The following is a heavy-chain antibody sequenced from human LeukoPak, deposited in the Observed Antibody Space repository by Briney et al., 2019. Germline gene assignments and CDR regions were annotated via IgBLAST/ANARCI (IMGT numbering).Heavy chain of an antibody. CDR3: ATPNEYSSFGGRQFDY. V-gene: IGHV1-69*05. J-gene: IGHJ4*02. Sequence: GASVKVSCKASGGTFSSYAISWVRQAPGQGLEWMGVIIPIFGTANYAQKFQGRVTITTDESTSTAYMELSSLRSEDTAVYYCATPNEYSSFGGRQFDYWGQGTLVTVSS. CDR1: GGTFSSYA. D-gene: IGHD6-6*01. CDR2: IIPIFGTA.